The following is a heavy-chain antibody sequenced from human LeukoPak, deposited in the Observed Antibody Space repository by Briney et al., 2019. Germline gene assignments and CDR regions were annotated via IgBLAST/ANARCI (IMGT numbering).Heavy chain of an antibody. J-gene: IGHJ4*02. CDR3: ARASEGIGFFDY. V-gene: IGHV4-59*01. Sequence: SETLSLTCTVSGGSFSNDYWSWIRQPPGKGLEWIGYIYHNGKTNYNPSLTSRLTISLDTSKTQFSLNLISMTAADTAIYYCARASEGIGFFDYWGQGILVTVSS. CDR2: IYHNGKT. D-gene: IGHD2-2*03. CDR1: GGSFSNDY.